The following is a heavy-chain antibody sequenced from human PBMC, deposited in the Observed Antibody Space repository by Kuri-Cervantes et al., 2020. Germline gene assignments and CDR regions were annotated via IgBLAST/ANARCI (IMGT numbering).Heavy chain of an antibody. CDR1: GFTFDDYA. J-gene: IGHJ3*02. D-gene: IGHD1-14*01. V-gene: IGHV3-9*01. CDR2: ISWNSGSI. Sequence: SLKISRAASGFTFDDYAMHWVRQAPGKGLEWVSGISWNSGSIGYADSVKGRFTISRDNAKNSLYLQMNSLRAEDTAVYYCAKDLTPGGGDAFDIWGQGTMVTVSS. CDR3: AKDLTPGGGDAFDI.